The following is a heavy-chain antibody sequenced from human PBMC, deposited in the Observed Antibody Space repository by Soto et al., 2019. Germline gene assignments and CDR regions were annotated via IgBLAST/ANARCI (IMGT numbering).Heavy chain of an antibody. CDR1: GGSISSSNYY. V-gene: IGHV4-39*01. CDR2: IYYSGST. Sequence: TSETLSLTCTVSGGSISSSNYYWGWIRQPPGKGLEWIGTIYYSGSTYYNPSLKSRVTISVDTSKNQFSLKLRSVTAADTAVYYCARIEAGYIRLKYYYNYMDVWGKGTTVTVSS. J-gene: IGHJ6*03. CDR3: ARIEAGYIRLKYYYNYMDV. D-gene: IGHD5-12*01.